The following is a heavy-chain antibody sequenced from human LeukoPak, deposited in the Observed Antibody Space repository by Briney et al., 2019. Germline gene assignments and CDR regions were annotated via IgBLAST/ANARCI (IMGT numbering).Heavy chain of an antibody. Sequence: GGSLRLSCAASGFTFSSYSMNWVRQAPGKGLEWGSSISSSSSYIYYADSVKGRFTISRDNAKNSLYLQMNSLRAEDTAVYYCARDRMVRGVIVYYGMDVWGQGTTVTVSS. V-gene: IGHV3-21*01. CDR2: ISSSSSYI. D-gene: IGHD3-10*01. J-gene: IGHJ6*02. CDR3: ARDRMVRGVIVYYGMDV. CDR1: GFTFSSYS.